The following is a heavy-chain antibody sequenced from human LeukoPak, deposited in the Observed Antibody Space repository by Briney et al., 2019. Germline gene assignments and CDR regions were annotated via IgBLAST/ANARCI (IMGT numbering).Heavy chain of an antibody. CDR3: TTRRLNYDYVWGSPRNDAFDI. CDR1: GFTFSSYA. V-gene: IGHV3-23*01. Sequence: GGSLRLSCAASGFTFSSYAMSWVRQAPGKGLEWVSAISGSGGSTYYADSVKGRFTISRDNSKNTLYLQMNSLRAEDTAVYYCTTRRLNYDYVWGSPRNDAFDIWGQGTMVTVSS. J-gene: IGHJ3*02. CDR2: ISGSGGST. D-gene: IGHD3-16*01.